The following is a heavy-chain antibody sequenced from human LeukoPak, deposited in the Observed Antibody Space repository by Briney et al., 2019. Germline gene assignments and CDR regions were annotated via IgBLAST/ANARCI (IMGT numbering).Heavy chain of an antibody. D-gene: IGHD6-19*01. CDR1: GGSLNNNY. CDR2: ISYSRST. V-gene: IGHV4-59*08. CDR3: ARHLSDRTTVAGEFDY. Sequence: SETLSLTCTVSGGSLNNNYRSWVRQPPGKGLEWIGYISYSRSTNYNPSLESRVSISMASSRAQFSLQVNSVTAADTAVYFCARHLSDRTTVAGEFDYWGQGILVSVSS. J-gene: IGHJ4*02.